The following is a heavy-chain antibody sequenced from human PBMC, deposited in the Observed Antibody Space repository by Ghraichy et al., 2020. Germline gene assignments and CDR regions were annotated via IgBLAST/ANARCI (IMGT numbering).Heavy chain of an antibody. D-gene: IGHD3-10*01. Sequence: SETLSLTCTVSGGSMSDYYWSWIRQPPGRGLEWIGYIYSSGSTNFNPSLKSRVAMSVDTSKNLFSLNLTSVTSADTAVYYCARGTMLRGNIWSQGTMVTVSS. J-gene: IGHJ3*02. V-gene: IGHV4-59*01. CDR3: ARGTMLRGNI. CDR1: GGSMSDYY. CDR2: IYSSGST.